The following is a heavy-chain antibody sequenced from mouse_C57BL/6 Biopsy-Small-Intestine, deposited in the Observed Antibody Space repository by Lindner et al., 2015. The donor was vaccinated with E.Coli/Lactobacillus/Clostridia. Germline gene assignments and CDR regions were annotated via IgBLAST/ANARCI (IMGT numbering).Heavy chain of an antibody. CDR3: ARDQQKNTVFGQVVYAMGV. CDR2: INPNTGGT. Sequence: SVKVSCKASGYSFIAYYIHWLRQAPGQGLEWMGWINPNTGGTNYAQKFQGRVTMSRDTSINTVYMDLTSLISDDTAMYYCARDQQKNTVFGQVVYAMGVWGQGAMVTVSS. J-gene: IGHJ1*01. V-gene: IGHV1-34*02. CDR1: GYSFIAYY. D-gene: IGHD1-1*01.